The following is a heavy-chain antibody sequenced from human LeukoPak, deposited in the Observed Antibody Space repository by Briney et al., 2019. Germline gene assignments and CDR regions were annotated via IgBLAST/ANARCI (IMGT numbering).Heavy chain of an antibody. J-gene: IGHJ3*02. CDR3: ARDGPGGYCSSTSCYSAFDI. D-gene: IGHD2-2*01. CDR1: GFTFSSYS. CDR2: ISSSSSYI. V-gene: IGHV3-21*01. Sequence: GGSLRLSCAASGFTFSSYSMNWVHQAPGKGLEWVSSISSSSSYIYYADSVKGRFTISRDNAKNSLYLQMNSLRAEDTAVYYCARDGPGGYCSSTSCYSAFDIWGQGTMVTVSS.